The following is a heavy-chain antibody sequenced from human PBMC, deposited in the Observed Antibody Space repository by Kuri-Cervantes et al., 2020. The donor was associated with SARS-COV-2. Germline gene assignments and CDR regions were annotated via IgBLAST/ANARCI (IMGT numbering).Heavy chain of an antibody. CDR2: IYHSGST. J-gene: IGHJ4*02. CDR1: GGSISSGGYS. V-gene: IGHV4-30-2*01. Sequence: SCAVSGGSISSGGYSWSWIRQPPGKGLEWIGYIYHSGSTYYNPSLKSRVTISVDTSKNQFSLKLSSVTAADTAVYYCARDINPVGALDYWGQGTLVTVSS. CDR3: ARDINPVGALDY. D-gene: IGHD1-26*01.